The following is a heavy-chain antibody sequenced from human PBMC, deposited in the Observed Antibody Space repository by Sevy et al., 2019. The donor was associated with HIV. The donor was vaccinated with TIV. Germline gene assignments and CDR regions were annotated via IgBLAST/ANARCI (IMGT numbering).Heavy chain of an antibody. V-gene: IGHV3-30*02. CDR1: GFTFTNYG. J-gene: IGHJ4*02. CDR3: AKDLAGPGRRYFDS. Sequence: GGSLKLSCAASGFTFTNYGMHWVRQVPGKGLEWVAFIRYDGSDKYYAASVKGRFTISRDDSMNTLYLQMDSLRPEDTAIYYCAKDLAGPGRRYFDSWGQGTLVTVSS. CDR2: IRYDGSDK. D-gene: IGHD6-13*01.